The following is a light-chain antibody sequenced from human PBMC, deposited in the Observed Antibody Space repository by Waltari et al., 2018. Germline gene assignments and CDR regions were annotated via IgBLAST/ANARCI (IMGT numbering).Light chain of an antibody. J-gene: IGKJ1*01. CDR3: QHFNSFSGT. Sequence: PSTLSASVGDTVTITCRASPSVTNWLAWYQQKPGEAPKLLIYRAYSLQGGVSSRFTGSGSGTGFSLTISSLQPEDFATYFCQHFNSFSGTFGQGTKVDMK. CDR1: PSVTNW. CDR2: RAY. V-gene: IGKV1-5*03.